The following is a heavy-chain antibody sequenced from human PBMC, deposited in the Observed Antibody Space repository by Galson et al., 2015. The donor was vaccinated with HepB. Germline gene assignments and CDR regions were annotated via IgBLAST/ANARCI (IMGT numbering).Heavy chain of an antibody. CDR1: GGTFSSYA. Sequence: SVKVSCKASGGTFSSYAISWVRQAPGQGLEWMGGIIPIFGTANYAQKFQGRVTITADESTSTAYMELSSLRSEDTAVYYCARDLNDLGIYDAFDFWGQDTMVTVS. V-gene: IGHV1-69*13. J-gene: IGHJ3*01. CDR3: ARDLNDLGIYDAFDF. D-gene: IGHD7-27*01. CDR2: IIPIFGTA.